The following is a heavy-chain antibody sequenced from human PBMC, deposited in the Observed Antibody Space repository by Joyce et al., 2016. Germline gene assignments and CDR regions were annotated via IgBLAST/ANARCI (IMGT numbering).Heavy chain of an antibody. Sequence: QVQLVESGGGVVQPGKSLRLSCAASGFTFQDHALNWVRQAPGKGLEWVAVVSYDANNIYYADSVKGRFTISRDDSRNTLYLQMNSLTVEDTATYYCARGRGYIYGFNDYWGQGTLVTVSS. CDR1: GFTFQDHA. J-gene: IGHJ4*02. D-gene: IGHD5-18*01. CDR3: ARGRGYIYGFNDY. V-gene: IGHV3-30*04. CDR2: VSYDANNI.